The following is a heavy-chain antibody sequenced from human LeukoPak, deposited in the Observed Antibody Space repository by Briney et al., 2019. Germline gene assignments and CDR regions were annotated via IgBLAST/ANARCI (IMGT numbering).Heavy chain of an antibody. CDR3: ASDGAKGYEIDY. CDR2: ISTAITTT. Sequence: GGSLRLSCAVSGFPISNNPMNWVRQAPGKGLEWVSYISTAITTTYYAESVKGRFTISRDNAKNSLYLQMNSLRFEDTPVYDCASDGAKGYEIDYCGQGTLVTVSS. CDR1: GFPISNNP. J-gene: IGHJ4*02. V-gene: IGHV3-48*01. D-gene: IGHD2-2*01.